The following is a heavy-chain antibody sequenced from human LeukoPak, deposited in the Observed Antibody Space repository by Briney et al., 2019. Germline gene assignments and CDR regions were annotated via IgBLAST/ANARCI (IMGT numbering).Heavy chain of an antibody. Sequence: GASVKVSCKASGGTFSSYAISWVRQAPGQGLEWMGGIIPIFGTANYAQKFQGRVTITADESTSTAYMELSSLRSEDTAVYYCARAGQGWEPRHYYFDYWGQGTLVTVSS. CDR3: ARAGQGWEPRHYYFDY. J-gene: IGHJ4*02. CDR2: IIPIFGTA. V-gene: IGHV1-69*13. CDR1: GGTFSSYA. D-gene: IGHD1-26*01.